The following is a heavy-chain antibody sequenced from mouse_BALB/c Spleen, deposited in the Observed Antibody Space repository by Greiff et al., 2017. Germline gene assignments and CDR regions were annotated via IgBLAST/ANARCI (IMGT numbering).Heavy chain of an antibody. Sequence: DVMLVESGGGLVQPGGSLKLSCAASGFTFSSYGMSWVRQTPDKRLELVATINSNGGSTYYPDSVKGRFTISRDNAKNTLYLQMSSLKSEDTAMYYCARDDRYLYYYAMDYWGQGTSVTVSS. V-gene: IGHV5-6-3*01. CDR3: ARDDRYLYYYAMDY. D-gene: IGHD2-14*01. J-gene: IGHJ4*01. CDR2: INSNGGST. CDR1: GFTFSSYG.